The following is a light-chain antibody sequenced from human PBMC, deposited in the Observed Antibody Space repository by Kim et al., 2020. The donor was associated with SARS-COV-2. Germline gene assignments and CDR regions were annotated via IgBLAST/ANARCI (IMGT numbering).Light chain of an antibody. V-gene: IGKV1-6*01. CDR2: AAS. J-gene: IGKJ2*01. CDR1: QGLSNH. Sequence: AVQLTQSPSSLSASVGDRVTITCRANQGLSNHLAWYQQKPGKVPKLLIYAASTLQTGVPPRFSGSESGTDFTLTISNLQPEDFATYYWLQVHNYPYTFGQGTKLEIK. CDR3: LQVHNYPYT.